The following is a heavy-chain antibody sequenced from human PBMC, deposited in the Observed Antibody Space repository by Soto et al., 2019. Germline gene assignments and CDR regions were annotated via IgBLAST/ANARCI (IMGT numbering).Heavy chain of an antibody. J-gene: IGHJ4*02. Sequence: SQTLSLTCAISGDSFSSNSPAWNWIMQSPSRGLEWLGRTYYRSKWYNDYAVSVKSRITINPDTSKNQFSLQLNSVTPEDTAVYYCSRGGYNSGHLYAYWGQGSLVIVSS. CDR2: TYYRSKWYN. CDR3: SRGGYNSGHLYAY. CDR1: GDSFSSNSPA. D-gene: IGHD5-12*01. V-gene: IGHV6-1*01.